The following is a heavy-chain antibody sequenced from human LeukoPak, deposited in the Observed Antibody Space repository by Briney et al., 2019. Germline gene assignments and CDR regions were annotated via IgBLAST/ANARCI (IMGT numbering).Heavy chain of an antibody. V-gene: IGHV1-2*02. CDR1: GYTFTSYG. Sequence: GASVKVSCKASGYTFTSYGISWVRQAPGQGLEWMGWINPNSGGTNYAQKFQGRVTMTRDTSISTAYMELSRLRSDDTAVYYCAREGDKLLHPDYWGQGTLVTVSS. J-gene: IGHJ4*02. CDR2: INPNSGGT. CDR3: AREGDKLLHPDY. D-gene: IGHD2-21*01.